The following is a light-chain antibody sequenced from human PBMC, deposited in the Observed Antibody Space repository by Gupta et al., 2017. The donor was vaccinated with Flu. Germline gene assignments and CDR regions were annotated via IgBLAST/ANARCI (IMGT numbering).Light chain of an antibody. CDR3: MQGKGWPYA. CDR1: TSLVNRNGSTY. Sequence: ASIGHAAVRDRRSSTSLVNRNGSTYLHWYHQRPGNSPRRLMYKVSNGDTGVPERFSGSGSGTDFTLKISRVEAEDVGVFYCMQGKGWPYAFGQGTNLEIE. J-gene: IGKJ2*01. CDR2: KVS. V-gene: IGKV2-30*01.